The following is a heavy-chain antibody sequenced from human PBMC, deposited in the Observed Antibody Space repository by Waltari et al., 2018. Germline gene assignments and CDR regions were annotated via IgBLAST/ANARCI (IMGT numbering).Heavy chain of an antibody. Sequence: QVQLVESGGGVVQPGRSLRLSCAASGFTFSSYGMHWVRQAPGKGLEVVAFIGYDGSNKYYAESVKGQFTISRDNSKTTLYLQMNSLRAEDTAMYYCARSGPGKTNAFDIWGQGTMVTVSS. CDR3: ARSGPGKTNAFDI. V-gene: IGHV3-30*02. J-gene: IGHJ3*02. D-gene: IGHD2-15*01. CDR1: GFTFSSYG. CDR2: IGYDGSNK.